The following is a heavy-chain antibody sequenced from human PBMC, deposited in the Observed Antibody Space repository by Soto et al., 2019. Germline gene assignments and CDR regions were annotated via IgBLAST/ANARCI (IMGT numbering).Heavy chain of an antibody. CDR3: ARAAGEYEYSGSYYFDY. CDR2: ISSSSSTI. V-gene: IGHV3-48*02. CDR1: GFTFSSYS. J-gene: IGHJ4*02. D-gene: IGHD1-26*01. Sequence: GGSLRLSCAASGFTFSSYSMNWVRQAPGKGLEWVSYISSSSSTIYYADSVKGRFTISRDNAKNSLYLQMNSLRDEDTAVYYCARAAGEYEYSGSYYFDYWGQGTLVTVSS.